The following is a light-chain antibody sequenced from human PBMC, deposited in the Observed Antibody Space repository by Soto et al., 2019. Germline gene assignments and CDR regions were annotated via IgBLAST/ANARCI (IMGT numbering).Light chain of an antibody. CDR1: QTVNSN. Sequence: EIVMAQSPATLSVSPGERATLSCRASQTVNSNLAWYQQKPGQAPRLLIYGASTRATGIPARFSGSGSGTEFTLTISSLQSEDFAVYYCQQYNNWPRTFGQGTKVHIK. J-gene: IGKJ1*01. CDR3: QQYNNWPRT. CDR2: GAS. V-gene: IGKV3-15*01.